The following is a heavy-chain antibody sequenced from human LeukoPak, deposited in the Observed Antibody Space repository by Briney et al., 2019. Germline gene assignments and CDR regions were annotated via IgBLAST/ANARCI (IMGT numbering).Heavy chain of an antibody. V-gene: IGHV3-21*01. CDR3: AKFWGPTSYTYYFDY. CDR1: GFTFSSYS. Sequence: GGSLRLSCAASGFTFSSYSMTWVRQAPGKGLEWVSSISSSSSYIYYADSVKGRFTISRDNAKNSLYLQMNSLRAEDTAVYYCAKFWGPTSYTYYFDYWGQGTLVTVSS. CDR2: ISSSSSYI. D-gene: IGHD7-27*01. J-gene: IGHJ4*02.